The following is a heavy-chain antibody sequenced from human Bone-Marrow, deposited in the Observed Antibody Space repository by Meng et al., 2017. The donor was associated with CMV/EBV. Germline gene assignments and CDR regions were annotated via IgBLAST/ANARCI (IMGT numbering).Heavy chain of an antibody. J-gene: IGHJ6*02. Sequence: GESLKISCAASGFTFSSYAMSWVRQAPGKGLEWVSVIYSGGSSTYYADSVKGRFTISRDNSKNTLYLQMNSLRAEDTAVYYCARDFNWGQGTTVTVSS. CDR2: IYSGGSST. CDR3: ARDFN. V-gene: IGHV3-23*03. CDR1: GFTFSSYA.